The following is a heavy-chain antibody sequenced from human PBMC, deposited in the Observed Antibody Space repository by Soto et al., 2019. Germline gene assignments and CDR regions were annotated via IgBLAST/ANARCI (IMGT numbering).Heavy chain of an antibody. J-gene: IGHJ3*01. V-gene: IGHV1-69*01. CDR1: GGTFSSFA. CDR3: ATGSHAMDGEEAFDF. CDR2: IIPIFSTA. D-gene: IGHD2-2*01. Sequence: QVQLVQSGAEVKKPGSSVKVSCKTSGGTFSSFAISWVRQAPGQELEWKGGIIPIFSTASYAEKFQGRVTITAGESTSTAYMELSSLRSEDTAVYYCATGSHAMDGEEAFDFWGQGTMVTVAS.